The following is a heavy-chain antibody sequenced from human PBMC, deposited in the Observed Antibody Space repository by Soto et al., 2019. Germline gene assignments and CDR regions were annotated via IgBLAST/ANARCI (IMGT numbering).Heavy chain of an antibody. CDR3: ARYAGSSWFDY. D-gene: IGHD6-13*01. J-gene: IGHJ4*02. Sequence: PSETLSFTCTVSGGSISTYYWSWIRQPPGKGLEWIGYINYNGGTNYNPSLKSRVTMSLDTSKNQFSLKLRSVTAADTAVFYCARYAGSSWFDYWGQGTLVTVSS. V-gene: IGHV4-59*01. CDR2: INYNGGT. CDR1: GGSISTYY.